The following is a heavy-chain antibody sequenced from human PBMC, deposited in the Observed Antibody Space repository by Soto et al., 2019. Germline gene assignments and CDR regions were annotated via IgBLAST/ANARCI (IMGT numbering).Heavy chain of an antibody. CDR3: AKGRYTGYDYW. Sequence: PSETLSLTCSVSGGSVSTGNDYWSWIRQPPGKGLEWIGFVYSSGSTTNYHPSLESRVTMSLDKSKNQFSLKLSAVATADTAVYYCAKGRYTGYDYW. D-gene: IGHD5-12*01. J-gene: IGHJ2*01. CDR2: VYSSGSTT. V-gene: IGHV4-61*01. CDR1: GGSVSTGNDY.